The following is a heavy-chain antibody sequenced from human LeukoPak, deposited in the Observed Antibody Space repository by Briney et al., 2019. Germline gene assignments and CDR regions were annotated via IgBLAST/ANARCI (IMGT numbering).Heavy chain of an antibody. D-gene: IGHD3-10*01. V-gene: IGHV3-30*02. J-gene: IGHJ6*03. Sequence: GGSLRLSCAASGFTFSDYNMRWIRQAPGKGLEWVAFIRFDGNTKYYADSVKGLFTISRDISKNTLYLQMNSLRAEDTAVYYCARVSSKATVRGLITKKNYYYYYMDVWGKGTTVTISS. CDR1: GFTFSDYN. CDR3: ARVSSKATVRGLITKKNYYYYYMDV. CDR2: IRFDGNTK.